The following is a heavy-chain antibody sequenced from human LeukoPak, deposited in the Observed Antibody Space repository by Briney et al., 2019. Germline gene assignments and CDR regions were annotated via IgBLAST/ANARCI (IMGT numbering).Heavy chain of an antibody. J-gene: IGHJ4*02. V-gene: IGHV3-30*03. CDR1: GFSFNNFG. CDR2: ISYDGSNK. D-gene: IGHD6-13*01. Sequence: GGSLRLSCVASGFSFNNFGMSWVRQAPGKGLEWVAVISYDGSNKYYADSVKGRFTISRDNSKNTLYLQMNSLRAEDTAVYYCAAPGGSSTGRFDYWGQGTLVTVSS. CDR3: AAPGGSSTGRFDY.